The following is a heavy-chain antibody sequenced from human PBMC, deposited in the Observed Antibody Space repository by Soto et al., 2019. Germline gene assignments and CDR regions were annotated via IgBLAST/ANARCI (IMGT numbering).Heavy chain of an antibody. V-gene: IGHV3-30-3*01. CDR2: ISYDGSNK. CDR1: GFTFSSYA. J-gene: IGHJ1*01. Sequence: QVQLVESGGGVVQPGRSLRLSCAASGFTFSSYAMHWVRQAPGKGLEWVTVISYDGSNKYYADSVKGRFTISRDNSKNTLYLQMNSLRAEDTAVYYCARDFDSSAYYLEYFQHWGQGTLVTVSS. D-gene: IGHD3-22*01. CDR3: ARDFDSSAYYLEYFQH.